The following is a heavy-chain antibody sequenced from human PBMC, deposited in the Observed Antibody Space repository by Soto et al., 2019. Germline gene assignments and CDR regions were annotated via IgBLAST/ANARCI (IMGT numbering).Heavy chain of an antibody. Sequence: QVQLVQSGAEVKKPGASVKVSCKASGYTFTSYYMHWVRQAPGQGLEWVGIINPSGGSTSYAQKFQGRVTMTRDTATSTVYMELSSLRSEDTAVYYCAREGPVDSREVVAFDIWGQGTMVTVSS. V-gene: IGHV1-46*01. CDR1: GYTFTSYY. CDR2: INPSGGST. J-gene: IGHJ3*02. CDR3: AREGPVDSREVVAFDI. D-gene: IGHD3-22*01.